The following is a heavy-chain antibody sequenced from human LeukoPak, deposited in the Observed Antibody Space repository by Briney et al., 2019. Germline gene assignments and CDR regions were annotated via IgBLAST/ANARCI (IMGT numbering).Heavy chain of an antibody. CDR3: ARGNYYDSRLGAFDI. Sequence: PGRSLRLSCAASGFTFSSYGMHWVRQAPGKGLEWVAVVWYDGSNKFYADSVRGRFTISRDNSKNTLYLQMNSLRAEDTAVYYCARGNYYDSRLGAFDIWGQGTMVTVSS. CDR2: VWYDGSNK. J-gene: IGHJ3*02. V-gene: IGHV3-33*08. D-gene: IGHD3-22*01. CDR1: GFTFSSYG.